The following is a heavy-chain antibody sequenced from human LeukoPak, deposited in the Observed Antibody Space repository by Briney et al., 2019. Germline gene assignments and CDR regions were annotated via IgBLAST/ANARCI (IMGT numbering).Heavy chain of an antibody. D-gene: IGHD3-22*01. V-gene: IGHV3-66*01. J-gene: IGHJ4*02. CDR2: IYSGGST. CDR3: ARADDSSGYYY. CDR1: GFTVSSNY. Sequence: PGGSLRLSCAAFGFTVSSNYMSWVRQAPGKGLEWVSVIYSGGSTYYADSVKGRFTISRDNSKKTLYLQMNSLRAEDTAVYYCARADDSSGYYYWGQGTLVTVSS.